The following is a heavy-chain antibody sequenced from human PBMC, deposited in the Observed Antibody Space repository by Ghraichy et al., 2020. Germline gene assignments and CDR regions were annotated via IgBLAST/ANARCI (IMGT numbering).Heavy chain of an antibody. V-gene: IGHV3-30*14. CDR2: ISYDGSNK. J-gene: IGHJ4*02. D-gene: IGHD2-15*01. Sequence: GGSLRLSCAASGFTFSSYGIHWVRQAPGKGLEWVAVISYDGSNKYHAETVKGRFTISRDNSKNTLYLQMSSLRAEDTAVYYCVKSPLGYCSGGSCYRYYFDYWGQGTLVTVAS. CDR3: VKSPLGYCSGGSCYRYYFDY. CDR1: GFTFSSYG.